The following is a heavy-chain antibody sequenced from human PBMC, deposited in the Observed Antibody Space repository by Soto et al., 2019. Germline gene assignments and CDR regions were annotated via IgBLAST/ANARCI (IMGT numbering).Heavy chain of an antibody. J-gene: IGHJ3*02. CDR3: ARRGATVTSYAFDI. CDR2: IIPIFGTA. Sequence: QVQLVQSGAEVKKPGSSVKVSCKASGGTFSSYAISWVRQAPGQGLEWMGGIIPIFGTANYAQKFQGRVTITADEPTSPAYMELSSLRSEDTAVYYCARRGATVTSYAFDIWGQGTMVTVSS. V-gene: IGHV1-69*12. CDR1: GGTFSSYA. D-gene: IGHD4-4*01.